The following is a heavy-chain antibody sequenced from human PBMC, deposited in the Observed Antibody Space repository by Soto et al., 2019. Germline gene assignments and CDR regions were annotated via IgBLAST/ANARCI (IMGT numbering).Heavy chain of an antibody. J-gene: IGHJ5*02. CDR1: GGSFSGYY. CDR2: SNHSGST. Sequence: SETLSLTCAVYGGSFSGYYWSWVRQPPGKGREWIGESNHSGSTNYNPSLKSRVTISVDTSHNQFSLKLSYVTAAATAVYYCARGLTYYVFWSGYYAQTPWFDPWGQGTLVTVSS. CDR3: ARGLTYYVFWSGYYAQTPWFDP. V-gene: IGHV4-34*01. D-gene: IGHD3-3*01.